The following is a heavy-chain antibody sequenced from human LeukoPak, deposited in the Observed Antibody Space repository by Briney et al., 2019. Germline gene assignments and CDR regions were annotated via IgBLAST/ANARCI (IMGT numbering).Heavy chain of an antibody. V-gene: IGHV3-53*01. D-gene: IGHD2-2*02. J-gene: IGHJ3*02. CDR3: AREGYCSSTSCYTVAFDI. Sequence: GGSLRPSCAAAGLTVSSNYMSWVRPAPGEVLGWVSVIYSGGSTYYADSVKGRFTISRDNSKNTPYLQMNNLRAEDTSVYYCAREGYCSSTSCYTVAFDIWGQGTMVTVSS. CDR2: IYSGGST. CDR1: GLTVSSNY.